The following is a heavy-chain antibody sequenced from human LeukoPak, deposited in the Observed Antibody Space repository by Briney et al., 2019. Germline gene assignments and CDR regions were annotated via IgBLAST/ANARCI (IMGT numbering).Heavy chain of an antibody. J-gene: IGHJ3*02. Sequence: ASETLSLTCTVSGGSISSYYWSWIRQPPGKGLEWIGYIYYSGSTNYNPSLKSRVTISVDTSKNQFSLKLSSVTAADTAVYYGASKVVKDDAFDIWGQGTMVTVSS. CDR3: ASKVVKDDAFDI. CDR2: IYYSGST. CDR1: GGSISSYY. V-gene: IGHV4-59*01. D-gene: IGHD3-22*01.